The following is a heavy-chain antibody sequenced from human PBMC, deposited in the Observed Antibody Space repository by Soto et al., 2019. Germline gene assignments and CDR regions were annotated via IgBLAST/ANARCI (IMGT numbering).Heavy chain of an antibody. CDR2: INPNSGGT. CDR3: ARSIMITFGGVIEYFDY. CDR1: GYTFTGYY. Sequence: ASVKVSCKASGYTFTGYYMHWVRQAPGQGLEWMGWINPNSGGTNYAQKFQGWVTMTRDRSISTAYMELSRLRSDDTAVYYCARSIMITFGGVIEYFDYWGQGTLVTVSS. J-gene: IGHJ4*02. D-gene: IGHD3-16*02. V-gene: IGHV1-2*04.